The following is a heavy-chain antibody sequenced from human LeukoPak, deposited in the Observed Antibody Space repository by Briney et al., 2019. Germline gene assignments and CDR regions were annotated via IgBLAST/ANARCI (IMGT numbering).Heavy chain of an antibody. V-gene: IGHV3-53*01. D-gene: IGHD2-2*02. J-gene: IGHJ4*02. CDR2: IYSGGST. Sequence: GGSLRLSCAASGFTVSSNYMSWVRQAPGKGLEWVSVIYSGGSTYYADSVKGRFTISRDNSKNTLYLQMNSLRAEDTAVYYCAKGRAILGYCSSTSCYSPWDYWGQGTLVTVSS. CDR3: AKGRAILGYCSSTSCYSPWDY. CDR1: GFTVSSNY.